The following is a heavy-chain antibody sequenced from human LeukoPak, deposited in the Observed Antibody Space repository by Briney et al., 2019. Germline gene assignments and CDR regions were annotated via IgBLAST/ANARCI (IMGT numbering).Heavy chain of an antibody. V-gene: IGHV3-48*03. D-gene: IGHD6-6*01. CDR1: GFTFSSYE. Sequence: GGSLRLSCAASGFTFSSYEMNWVRQAPGKGLEWVSYISSSGSTIYYANSVKGRFTISRDNAKNSLYLQMNSPRAEDTAVYYCARDSEQLALDYWGQGTLVTVSS. J-gene: IGHJ4*02. CDR3: ARDSEQLALDY. CDR2: ISSSGSTI.